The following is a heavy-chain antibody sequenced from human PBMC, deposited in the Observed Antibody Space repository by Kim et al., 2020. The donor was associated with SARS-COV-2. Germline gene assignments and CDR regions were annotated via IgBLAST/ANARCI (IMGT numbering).Heavy chain of an antibody. CDR3: AWLRRITHFGVVIVTWFDP. V-gene: IGHV4-59*08. CDR1: GGSISSYY. D-gene: IGHD3-3*01. Sequence: SETLSLTCTVSGGSISSYYWSWVRQPQGQGLEWIGYSYYSGSTNYNSYLKSLVTISVDTSKNQFSLKLSSVTAADTAGYYCAWLRRITHFGVVIVTWFDPWGQGTLVTVSS. CDR2: SYYSGST. J-gene: IGHJ5*02.